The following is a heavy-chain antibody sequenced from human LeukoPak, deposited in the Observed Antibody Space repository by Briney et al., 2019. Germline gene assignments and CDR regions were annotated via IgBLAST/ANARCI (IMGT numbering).Heavy chain of an antibody. CDR3: AREAGGDYVVY. J-gene: IGHJ4*02. CDR2: IYYSGST. D-gene: IGHD3-16*01. Sequence: PSETLSLTCTVSGGSISSGDYYWSWLRQPPGKGLEWIGYIYYSGSTYYNPSLKSRVTISVDTSKNQFSLKLSSVTAADTAVYYCAREAGGDYVVYWGQGTLVTVSS. CDR1: GGSISSGDYY. V-gene: IGHV4-30-4*01.